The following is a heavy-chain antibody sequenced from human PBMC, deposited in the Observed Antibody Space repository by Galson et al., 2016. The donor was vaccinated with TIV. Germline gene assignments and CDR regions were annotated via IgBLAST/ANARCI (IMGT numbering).Heavy chain of an antibody. CDR1: GYTFTGYY. CDR2: INPNSGDT. D-gene: IGHD6-13*01. Sequence: SVKVSCKASGYTFTGYYMHWVRQAPGQGLEWMGWINPNSGDTHYAQSFQDRVTMTRDTPIRTAYMELSRLKSDDTAVYYCSRDAPYSSSWSIDYWGQGSLVTVSS. V-gene: IGHV1-2*02. CDR3: SRDAPYSSSWSIDY. J-gene: IGHJ4*02.